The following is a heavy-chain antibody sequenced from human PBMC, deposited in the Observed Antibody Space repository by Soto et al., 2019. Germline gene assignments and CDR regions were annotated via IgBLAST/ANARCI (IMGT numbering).Heavy chain of an antibody. CDR1: GFNFDDHA. CDR2: VSWTGAYT. Sequence: EVQLVESGGGLVQPGRSLRLSCAASGFNFDDHAMNWVRQAPGKGLEWVSGVSWTGAYTGYAASVMGRFTISRDNAKSSLYLEMNSLRPEDTAFYYCARDIFRTITTIDYWGQGTLVTVSS. V-gene: IGHV3-9*01. D-gene: IGHD1-1*01. J-gene: IGHJ4*02. CDR3: ARDIFRTITTIDY.